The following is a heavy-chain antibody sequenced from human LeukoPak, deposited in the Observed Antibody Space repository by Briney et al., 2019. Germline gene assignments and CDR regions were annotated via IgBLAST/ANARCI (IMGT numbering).Heavy chain of an antibody. V-gene: IGHV4-59*01. CDR2: VHHSGAT. Sequence: SETLSLTCTVSGGSISSYYWSWIRQPPGKGLEWIGFVHHSGATNYNPSLQSRVTMSIDVSKNRFSLKLSSVTAADTAVYYCARADYAGLFDYWGQGTLLSVSS. D-gene: IGHD4-17*01. CDR1: GGSISSYY. CDR3: ARADYAGLFDY. J-gene: IGHJ4*02.